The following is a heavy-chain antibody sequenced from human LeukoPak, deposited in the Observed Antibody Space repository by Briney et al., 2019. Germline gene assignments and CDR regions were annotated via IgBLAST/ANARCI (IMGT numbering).Heavy chain of an antibody. CDR3: AKSGGYGLIDY. Sequence: PSETLSLTCAVSGASISGSGYYWGWIRQPPGKGLEWIGNIYYSGSTYYNASLQSRVTMSIDTSKNQFSLRLNSVTAADTAMYYCAKSGGYGLIDYWGQGTLVTVSS. CDR1: GASISGSGYY. V-gene: IGHV4-39*01. CDR2: IYYSGST. D-gene: IGHD1-26*01. J-gene: IGHJ4*02.